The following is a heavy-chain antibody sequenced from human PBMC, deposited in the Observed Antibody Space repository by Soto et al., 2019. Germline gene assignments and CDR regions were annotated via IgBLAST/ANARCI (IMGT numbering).Heavy chain of an antibody. D-gene: IGHD4-17*01. V-gene: IGHV4-31*03. J-gene: IGHJ4*02. Sequence: NLSLTCTFSGGSLSSGGFYWGWIRQHPGKGLEWIGYIYYSGSTYYNPSLKSRVTISVDTSKNQFSLKLSSVTAADTAVYYCASQDYGEYYFDYWGQGTLVTVSS. CDR2: IYYSGST. CDR3: ASQDYGEYYFDY. CDR1: GGSLSSGGFY.